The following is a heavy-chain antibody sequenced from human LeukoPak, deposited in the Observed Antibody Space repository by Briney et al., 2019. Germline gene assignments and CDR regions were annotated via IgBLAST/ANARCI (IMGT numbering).Heavy chain of an antibody. J-gene: IGHJ4*02. CDR2: LSDTGDSR. Sequence: GGSLRLSCAASGFTFNSYAMHWVRQAPGKGLEWVSSLSDTGDSRHYADSVKGRFTISRDSARSALYLQMNSLRAEDTAVYYCAKGDCASGSCYFDDWGQGSQVTVSS. D-gene: IGHD2-8*01. CDR1: GFTFNSYA. V-gene: IGHV3-23*01. CDR3: AKGDCASGSCYFDD.